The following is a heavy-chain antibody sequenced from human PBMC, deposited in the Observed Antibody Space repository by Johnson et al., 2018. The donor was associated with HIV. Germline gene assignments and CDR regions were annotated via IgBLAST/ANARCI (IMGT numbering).Heavy chain of an antibody. Sequence: EVQVLESGGGLAKPAWSPRLSCAASQFIFSTYYMNCVRQAPGNGLELVGQVNPNGGSTYLIDSGKDRFNISRDNSKNTLYLQMNSLRPEDTAVYYCAKWGLFVLVVYAPDVFDIWGQGTMVTVSS. CDR2: VNPNGGST. CDR3: AKWGLFVLVVYAPDVFDI. V-gene: IGHV3-25*03. CDR1: QFIFSTYY. J-gene: IGHJ3*02. D-gene: IGHD2-8*02.